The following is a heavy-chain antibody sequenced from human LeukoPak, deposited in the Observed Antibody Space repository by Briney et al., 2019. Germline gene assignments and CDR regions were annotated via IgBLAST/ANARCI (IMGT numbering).Heavy chain of an antibody. CDR1: VHTFTSYY. Sequence: ASVKVSCKASVHTFTSYYMHWVRQAPGQGLEWMGIINPSGGSTTYAQKFQGRVTMTRDTSTSTVYVELSSLRSEDTAVYYCARAEAAFGGVIDPFDYWGQGSLVTVSS. V-gene: IGHV1-46*01. J-gene: IGHJ4*02. CDR3: ARAEAAFGGVIDPFDY. D-gene: IGHD3-16*02. CDR2: INPSGGST.